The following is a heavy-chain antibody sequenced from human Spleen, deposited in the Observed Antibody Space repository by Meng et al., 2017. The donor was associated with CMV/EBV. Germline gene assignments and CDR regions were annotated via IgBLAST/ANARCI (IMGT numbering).Heavy chain of an antibody. CDR1: GFTFSSYG. Sequence: GESLKISCAASGFTFSSYGMHWVRQAPGKGLEWVALIWYDGSNEKYADSVKGRFTISRDNSKNTLYLQMNSLRVEDTAVYYCARKGLIPYYYAMDVWGQGTMVTVSS. V-gene: IGHV3-33*01. CDR2: IWYDGSNE. D-gene: IGHD3-16*01. J-gene: IGHJ6*02. CDR3: ARKGLIPYYYAMDV.